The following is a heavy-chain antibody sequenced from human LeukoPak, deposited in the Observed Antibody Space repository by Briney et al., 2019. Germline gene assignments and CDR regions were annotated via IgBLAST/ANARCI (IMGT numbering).Heavy chain of an antibody. J-gene: IGHJ4*02. CDR3: ATEYGGEAYYFDY. CDR1: GYIFTNYG. CDR2: INVYNGHT. Sequence: ASVRVSCKTSGYIFTNYGVSWVRQAPGQGLEWMGWINVYNGHTIYAQKFQGRVTMTEDTSTDTAYMELSSLRSEDTAVYYCATEYGGEAYYFDYWGQGTLVTVSS. V-gene: IGHV1-18*04. D-gene: IGHD4-23*01.